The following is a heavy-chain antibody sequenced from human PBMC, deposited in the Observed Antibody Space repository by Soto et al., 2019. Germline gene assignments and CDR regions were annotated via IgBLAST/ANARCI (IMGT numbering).Heavy chain of an antibody. CDR1: GGTFSSYT. CDR3: AREESGYDFWSGPFDH. J-gene: IGHJ4*02. V-gene: IGHV1-69*04. CDR2: IIPILGIA. Sequence: GASVKVSCKASGGTFSSYTISWVRQAPGQGLEWMGRIIPILGIANYAQKFQGRVTITADKSTSTAYMELSSLRSEDTAVYYCAREESGYDFWSGPFDHWGQGTLVTVSS. D-gene: IGHD3-3*01.